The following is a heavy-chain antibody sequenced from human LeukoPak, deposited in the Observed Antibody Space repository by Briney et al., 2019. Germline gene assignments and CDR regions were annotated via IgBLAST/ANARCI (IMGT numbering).Heavy chain of an antibody. Sequence: PSETLSLTCAVYGGSFSGYYWGWIRQPPGKGLEWIGSIYYSGSTYYNPSLKSRVTISVDTSKNQFSLKLTSVTAADTAVYYCARSGEYYYGSGIRTTNWFDPWGQGTLVTVSS. CDR3: ARSGEYYYGSGIRTTNWFDP. J-gene: IGHJ5*02. CDR1: GGSFSGYY. CDR2: IYYSGST. D-gene: IGHD3-10*01. V-gene: IGHV4-39*01.